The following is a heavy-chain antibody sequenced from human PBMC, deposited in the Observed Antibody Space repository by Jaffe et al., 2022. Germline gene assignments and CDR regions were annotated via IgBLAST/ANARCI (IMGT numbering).Heavy chain of an antibody. V-gene: IGHV3-48*01. CDR3: ARYDFWSGSTIYWYFDL. CDR1: GFTFSSYS. D-gene: IGHD3-3*01. Sequence: EVQLVESGGGLVQPGGSLRLSCAASGFTFSSYSMNWVRQAPGKGLEWVSYISSSSSTIYYADSVKGRFTISRDNAKNSLYLQMNSLRAEDTAVYYCARYDFWSGSTIYWYFDLWGRGTLVTVSS. CDR2: ISSSSSTI. J-gene: IGHJ2*01.